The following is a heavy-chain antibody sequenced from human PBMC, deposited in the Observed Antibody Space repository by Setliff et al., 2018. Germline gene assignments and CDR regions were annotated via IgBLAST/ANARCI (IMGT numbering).Heavy chain of an antibody. CDR2: INYLGNT. CDR3: ARTQTIDTIYDAFDI. CDR1: GASFSDTY. Sequence: SETLSLTCAVYGASFSDTYWSWIRQPPGKGLEWIGDINYLGNTNYNPSLKTRVTISVDTSKNQFSLKLSSVTAADTAVYYCARTQTIDTIYDAFDIWGRGTMVTVSS. V-gene: IGHV4-34*01. J-gene: IGHJ3*02. D-gene: IGHD5-18*01.